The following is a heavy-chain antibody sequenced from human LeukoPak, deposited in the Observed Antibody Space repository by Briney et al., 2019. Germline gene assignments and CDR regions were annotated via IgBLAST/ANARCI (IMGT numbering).Heavy chain of an antibody. J-gene: IGHJ3*02. D-gene: IGHD6-19*01. V-gene: IGHV4-59*08. CDR1: GGSISSYY. CDR2: IYYSGSI. CDR3: AKGGGWDAFDI. Sequence: SETLSLTCTVSGGSISSYYWSWIRQPPGKGLEWIGYIYYSGSINYNPSLKSRVTISVDTSKNQFSLKLSSVTAADTAVYYCAKGGGWDAFDIWGQGTMVTVSS.